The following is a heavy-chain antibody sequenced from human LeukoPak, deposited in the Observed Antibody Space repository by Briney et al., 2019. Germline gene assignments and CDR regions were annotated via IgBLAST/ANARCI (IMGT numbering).Heavy chain of an antibody. D-gene: IGHD4-23*01. V-gene: IGHV4-59*01. CDR3: ARDYGGSPDAFDI. CDR2: IYYSGST. CDR1: GGSISSYN. Sequence: PSETLSLTCTVSGGSISSYNWSWIRQPPGKGLEWIGYIYYSGSTHYNPSLNSRVTISVDTSKNQFSLKLSSVTAADTAVYYCARDYGGSPDAFDIWGQGTMVTVSS. J-gene: IGHJ3*02.